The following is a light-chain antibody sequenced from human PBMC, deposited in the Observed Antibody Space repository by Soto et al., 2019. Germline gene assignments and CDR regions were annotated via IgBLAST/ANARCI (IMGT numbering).Light chain of an antibody. CDR2: ATS. CDR1: QSVGNN. J-gene: IGKJ4*01. Sequence: EIVVTQSPATLSVSPGERATLSCRASQSVGNNFAWYQQKPGQAPRLLIFATSTRAIGVPARFSGSGSGTEFTPTISSLQSEDFAVSYCQQYGDWPLTFGGGAKVEIE. V-gene: IGKV3-15*01. CDR3: QQYGDWPLT.